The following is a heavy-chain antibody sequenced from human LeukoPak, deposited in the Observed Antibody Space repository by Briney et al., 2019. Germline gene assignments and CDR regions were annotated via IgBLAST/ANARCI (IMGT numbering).Heavy chain of an antibody. J-gene: IGHJ2*01. CDR2: INSSSSYI. Sequence: GGSLRLSCAASGFTFSSYSMTWVRQAPGRGLEWVSSINSSSSYIYYADSVKGRFTISRDNAKDSLYLQMNSLRAEDTAVYYCATIGRITSVIMSDRYFDLWGRGTLVTVSS. CDR3: ATIGRITSVIMSDRYFDL. V-gene: IGHV3-21*01. CDR1: GFTFSSYS. D-gene: IGHD3-10*01.